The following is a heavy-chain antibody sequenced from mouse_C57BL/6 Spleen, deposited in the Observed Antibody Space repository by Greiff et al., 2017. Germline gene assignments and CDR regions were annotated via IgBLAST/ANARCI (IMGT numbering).Heavy chain of an antibody. V-gene: IGHV1-26*01. Sequence: EVQLQQSGPELVKPGASVKISCKASGYTFTDYYMNWVKQSHGKSLEWIGDINPNNGGTSYNQKFKGKATLTVDKSSSTAYMELRSLTSEDSAVYYCARYPPIYYYGSSYVWYFDVWGTGTTVTVSS. CDR2: INPNNGGT. CDR3: ARYPPIYYYGSSYVWYFDV. CDR1: GYTFTDYY. D-gene: IGHD1-1*01. J-gene: IGHJ1*03.